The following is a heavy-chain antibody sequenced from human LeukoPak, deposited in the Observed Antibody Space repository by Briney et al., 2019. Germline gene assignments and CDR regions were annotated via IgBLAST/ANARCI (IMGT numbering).Heavy chain of an antibody. CDR3: ARAGATYNWFDP. CDR2: TSFDGGNK. Sequence: GGSLRLSCAASGLTFSSFGMHWVRQAPGKGLEWVAVTSFDGGNKHYADSVKGRFTISRDNSKNTLYLQMNTLRVEDTAVYYCARAGATYNWFDPWGQGTLVTVSS. CDR1: GLTFSSFG. J-gene: IGHJ5*02. D-gene: IGHD1-26*01. V-gene: IGHV3-30*03.